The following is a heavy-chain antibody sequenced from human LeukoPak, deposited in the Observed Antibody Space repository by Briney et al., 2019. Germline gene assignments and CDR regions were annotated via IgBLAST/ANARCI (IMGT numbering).Heavy chain of an antibody. Sequence: SETLSLTCTVSGGSTRGFFWNWIRQPPGRGLEWIGRIYGSGTTDYNSSLRSRVTLSVDTSKSQLSLKLTSVTAADTAVYYCAREHRDYEGSGYYVDYWGQGTLVTVSS. CDR2: IYGSGTT. CDR1: GGSTRGFF. CDR3: AREHRDYEGSGYYVDY. V-gene: IGHV4-4*07. J-gene: IGHJ4*02. D-gene: IGHD3-3*01.